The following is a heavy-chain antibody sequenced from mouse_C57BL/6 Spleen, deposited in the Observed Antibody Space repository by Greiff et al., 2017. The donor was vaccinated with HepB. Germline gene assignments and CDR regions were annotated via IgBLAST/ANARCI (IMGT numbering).Heavy chain of an antibody. D-gene: IGHD1-1*01. CDR2: FDPSDSYT. CDR3: SRQDGSGYRYFDG. Sequence: VQLQQPGPGLVKPADSLTLTCTATGYSFTSDWFCCLNQRLGQGLEWIGGFDPSDSYTNYNQKFKDKSTLTVDKSSSTAYMQLSSLTSEDAAVYYCSRQDGSGYRYFDGWGTGTTVTVAS. CDR1: GYSFTSDW. V-gene: IGHV1-69*01. J-gene: IGHJ1*03.